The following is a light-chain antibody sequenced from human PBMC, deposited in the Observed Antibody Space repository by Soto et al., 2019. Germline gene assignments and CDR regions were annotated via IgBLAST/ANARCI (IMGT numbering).Light chain of an antibody. V-gene: IGLV2-14*03. CDR1: SSDVGGYNY. CDR3: SSYRSGSTRVA. Sequence: QSALTQPASVSGSPGQSITISCTGTSSDVGGYNYVSWYQQHPGKVPKVMIYDVSKRASGVSNRFSGSKSGNTASLTISGLQVEDEADYYCSSYRSGSTRVAFGGGTKLTVL. CDR2: DVS. J-gene: IGLJ2*01.